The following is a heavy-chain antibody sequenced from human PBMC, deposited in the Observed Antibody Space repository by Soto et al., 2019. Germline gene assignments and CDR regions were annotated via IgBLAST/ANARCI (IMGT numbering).Heavy chain of an antibody. V-gene: IGHV1-18*01. D-gene: IGHD3-3*01. Sequence: ASVKVSCKAAGYTFTSYGISWVRQAPGQGLEWMGWISAYNGNTNYAQKLQGRVTMTTDTSTRTAYMALRSLRSDDTAVYSCARVLQWLSSKLYYYYYMAVWGKGTTVTVSS. J-gene: IGHJ6*03. CDR3: ARVLQWLSSKLYYYYYMAV. CDR2: ISAYNGNT. CDR1: GYTFTSYG.